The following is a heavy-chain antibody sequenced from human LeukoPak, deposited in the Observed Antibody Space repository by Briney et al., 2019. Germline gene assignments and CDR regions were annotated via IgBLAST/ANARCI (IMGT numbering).Heavy chain of an antibody. CDR2: ISSDNTYT. CDR3: VRGGPYGDYDAY. CDR1: GFTSSDYY. D-gene: IGHD4-17*01. V-gene: IGHV3-11*06. J-gene: IGHJ4*02. Sequence: KSGGSLRLSCAVSGFTSSDYYMGWVRQAPGKEMECVSYISSDNTYTNYADSVRGRFTISRDNAKNSLYLQMNSLRAEDTAVYYCVRGGPYGDYDAYWGQGTLVTVSS.